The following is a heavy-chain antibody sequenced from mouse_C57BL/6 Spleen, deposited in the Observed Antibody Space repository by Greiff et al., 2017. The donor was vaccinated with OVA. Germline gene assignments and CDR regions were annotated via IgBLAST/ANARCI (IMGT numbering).Heavy chain of an antibody. CDR1: GYTFTSYW. CDR2: IDPSDSYT. CDR3: ARVGTTVADWYFDV. J-gene: IGHJ1*03. D-gene: IGHD1-1*01. Sequence: QVQLQQPGAELVKPGASVKLSCKASGYTFTSYWMQWVKQRPGQGLEWIGEIDPSDSYTNYNQKFKGKATLTVDTSCSTAYMQLSSLTSEDSAVYYCARVGTTVADWYFDVWGTGTTVTVSS. V-gene: IGHV1-50*01.